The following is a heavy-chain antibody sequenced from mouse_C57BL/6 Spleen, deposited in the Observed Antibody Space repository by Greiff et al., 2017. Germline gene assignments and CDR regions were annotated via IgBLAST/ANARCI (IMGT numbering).Heavy chain of an antibody. CDR3: ARSPYGNYAMDY. CDR1: GYTFTSYW. V-gene: IGHV1-69*01. Sequence: QVQLQQSGAELVMPGASVKLSCKASGYTFTSYWMHWVKQRPGQGLEWIGEIDPSDSYTNYNQKFKGKSTLTVDKSSSTSYMQLSSLTSEDSAVYYCARSPYGNYAMDYWGQGTSVTVSS. D-gene: IGHD2-1*01. J-gene: IGHJ4*01. CDR2: IDPSDSYT.